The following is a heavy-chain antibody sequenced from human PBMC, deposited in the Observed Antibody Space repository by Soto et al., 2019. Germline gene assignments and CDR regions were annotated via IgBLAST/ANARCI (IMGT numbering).Heavy chain of an antibody. CDR1: GGSFSGYY. Sequence: QVQLQQWGAGLLKPSETLSLTCAVYGGSFSGYYWSWIRQPPGKGLEWIGEINHSGSTNYNPSLKSRVTISVDTSKNQFSLKLSSVTAADTAVYYCARGGGVTTLSEYYYYGMDVWGQGTTVTVSS. V-gene: IGHV4-34*01. CDR3: ARGGGVTTLSEYYYYGMDV. J-gene: IGHJ6*02. D-gene: IGHD4-17*01. CDR2: INHSGST.